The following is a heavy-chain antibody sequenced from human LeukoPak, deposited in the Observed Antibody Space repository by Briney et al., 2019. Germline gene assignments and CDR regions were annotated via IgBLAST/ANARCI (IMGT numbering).Heavy chain of an antibody. D-gene: IGHD3-10*01. Sequence: GASVKVSCKASGYTFTSYGISWVRQAPGQGLEWMGWISAYNGNTNYAQKLQGRVTTTTDTSTSTAYMELRSLRSDDTAVYYCARDLRLYYYGSGSSPFDYWGQGTLVTVSS. CDR2: ISAYNGNT. CDR1: GYTFTSYG. V-gene: IGHV1-18*01. CDR3: ARDLRLYYYGSGSSPFDY. J-gene: IGHJ4*02.